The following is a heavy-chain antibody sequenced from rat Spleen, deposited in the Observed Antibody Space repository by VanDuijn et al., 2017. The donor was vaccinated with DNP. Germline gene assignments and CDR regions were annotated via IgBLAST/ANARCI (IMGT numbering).Heavy chain of an antibody. Sequence: EVQLVESGGGLVQPGRSLKLSCAASGFTFSDYNMAWVRQAPKKGLEWVATISYEGSSTYYRESVKGRFTISRDHAKSTLYLQMDSLRSEDTATYYCARHGRRVFDYWGQGVMVTVSS. CDR1: GFTFSDYN. J-gene: IGHJ2*01. V-gene: IGHV5-7*01. D-gene: IGHD1-11*01. CDR3: ARHGRRVFDY. CDR2: ISYEGSST.